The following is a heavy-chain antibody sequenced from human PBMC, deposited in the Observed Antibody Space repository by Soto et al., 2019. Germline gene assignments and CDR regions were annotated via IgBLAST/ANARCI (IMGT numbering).Heavy chain of an antibody. Sequence: EVLLVESGGGLVKPGGSLRLSCAASGFTFSTYSMNWVRQAPGKGLEWVSSITGSSSSMYYADSLKGRFTISRDNAKNSLYLQMNSLRAADTAVYYCARDLGATAATDYFQHWGRGTLVTVSS. CDR3: ARDLGATAATDYFQH. J-gene: IGHJ1*01. V-gene: IGHV3-21*01. D-gene: IGHD4-17*01. CDR1: GFTFSTYS. CDR2: ITGSSSSM.